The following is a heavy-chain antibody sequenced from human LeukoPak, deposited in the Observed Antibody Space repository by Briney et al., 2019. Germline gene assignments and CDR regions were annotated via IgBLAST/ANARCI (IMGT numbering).Heavy chain of an antibody. D-gene: IGHD2-15*01. Sequence: SVKLSCKASGGTFSSYTISWVRQAPGQGLEWMGRIIPILGIANYAQKFQGRVTITADNSTSTAYMELSSLRSEDTAVYYCARDMEVYCSGGSCMDPWGQGTLVTVSS. CDR2: IIPILGIA. V-gene: IGHV1-69*04. CDR3: ARDMEVYCSGGSCMDP. CDR1: GGTFSSYT. J-gene: IGHJ5*02.